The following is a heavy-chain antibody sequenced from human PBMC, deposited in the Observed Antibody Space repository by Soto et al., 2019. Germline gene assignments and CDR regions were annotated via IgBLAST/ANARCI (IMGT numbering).Heavy chain of an antibody. V-gene: IGHV3-23*01. D-gene: IGHD1-1*01. CDR2: ISGSGGST. J-gene: IGHJ6*02. CDR1: GFTFSSYA. CDR3: AKGGQLELHYYYGMDV. Sequence: GGSLRLSCAASGFTFSSYAMSWVRQAPGKGLEWVSAISGSGGSTYYADSVKGRFTISRDNSKNTLYLQMNSLRAEDTAVYYCAKGGQLELHYYYGMDVWGQGTTVTAP.